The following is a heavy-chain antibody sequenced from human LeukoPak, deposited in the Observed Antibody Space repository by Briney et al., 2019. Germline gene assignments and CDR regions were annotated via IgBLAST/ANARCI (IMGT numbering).Heavy chain of an antibody. V-gene: IGHV1-18*01. CDR3: ARDLPTYSSSWYL. CDR2: ISAYNGNT. J-gene: IGHJ4*02. Sequence: ASVKISCKASGYTFTNYGISWVRQAPGHGLEWMGWISAYNGNTNYAQKLQGRVTMTTDTSTSTAYMELRSLRSDDTAVYYCARDLPTYSSSWYLWGQGTLVTVSS. CDR1: GYTFTNYG. D-gene: IGHD6-13*01.